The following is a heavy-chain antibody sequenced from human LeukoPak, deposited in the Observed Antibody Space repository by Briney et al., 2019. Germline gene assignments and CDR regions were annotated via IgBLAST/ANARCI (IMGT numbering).Heavy chain of an antibody. J-gene: IGHJ4*02. CDR1: GFTVSSNY. CDR2: FYSGGST. V-gene: IGHV3-53*05. D-gene: IGHD4-17*01. Sequence: GGSLRLSCAASGFTVSSNYMSWVRQAPGKGLEWVSSFYSGGSTYYADSVKGRFSISRDNSKNTLYLQMNSLRAEDTAVYYCAKPNRYGDYSFFGVWGQGTLVTVSS. CDR3: AKPNRYGDYSFFGV.